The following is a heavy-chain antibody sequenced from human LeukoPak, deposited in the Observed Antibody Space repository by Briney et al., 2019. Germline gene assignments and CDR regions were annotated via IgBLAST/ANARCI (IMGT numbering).Heavy chain of an antibody. CDR1: GGTFSSYA. CDR3: ARGRRTGTAFLDY. D-gene: IGHD1-1*01. CDR2: IIPIFGTA. J-gene: IGHJ4*02. Sequence: SVKVSCKASGGTFSSYAISWVRQAPGQGLEWMGGIIPIFGTANYAQKFQGRVTITTDESTSTAYMELSSLRSEDTAVYYCARGRRTGTAFLDYWGQGTLVTVSS. V-gene: IGHV1-69*05.